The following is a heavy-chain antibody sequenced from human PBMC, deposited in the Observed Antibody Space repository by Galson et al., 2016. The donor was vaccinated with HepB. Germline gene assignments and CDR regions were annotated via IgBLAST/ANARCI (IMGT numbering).Heavy chain of an antibody. CDR3: ARGGQWLETNFFDP. CDR1: GFTFSDYA. CDR2: ISRNGDST. V-gene: IGHV3-64*01. D-gene: IGHD6-19*01. J-gene: IGHJ5*02. Sequence: SLRLSCAASGFTFSDYAMHWVRHAPGKGLEYISTISRNGDSTYYANSVKGRFTISRDNSKSTLYLQMGGLRADDMAVYYCARGGQWLETNFFDPWVQGHLVTVSS.